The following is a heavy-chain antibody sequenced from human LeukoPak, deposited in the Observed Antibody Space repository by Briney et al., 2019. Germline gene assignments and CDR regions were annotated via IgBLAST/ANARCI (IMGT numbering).Heavy chain of an antibody. J-gene: IGHJ3*02. CDR3: ARLSAMAHDAFDI. CDR1: GGSISSTSIYY. D-gene: IGHD2-2*01. Sequence: PSETLSLTCTVSGGSISSTSIYYWGWIRQPPGKGLEWIGSVYSTGSTTGSTYYNPSLKSRVTISADTSKNQFSLKLNSVTAADTAVYNCARLSAMAHDAFDIWGQGTMVTVSS. V-gene: IGHV4-39*01. CDR2: VYSTGSTTGST.